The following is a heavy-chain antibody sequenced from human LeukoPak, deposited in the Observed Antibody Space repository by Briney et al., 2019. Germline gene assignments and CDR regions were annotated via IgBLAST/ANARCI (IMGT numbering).Heavy chain of an antibody. J-gene: IGHJ6*04. D-gene: IGHD3-10*02. CDR1: GLILTKYW. Sequence: GGSLRLSCAASGLILTKYWMTWVRQVPGKGLEWVSYISSSGSTIYYADSVKGRFTISRDNAKNSLYLQMNSLRAEDTAVYYCAELGITMIGGVWGKGTTVTISS. CDR3: AELGITMIGGV. CDR2: ISSSGSTI. V-gene: IGHV3-48*03.